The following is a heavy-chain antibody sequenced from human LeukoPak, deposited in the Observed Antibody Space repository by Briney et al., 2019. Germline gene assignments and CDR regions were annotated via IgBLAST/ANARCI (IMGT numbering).Heavy chain of an antibody. CDR1: GGSFSGYY. J-gene: IGHJ4*02. CDR2: IYTSGST. CDR3: ARDVLYCSGGSCHGDY. V-gene: IGHV4-4*07. D-gene: IGHD2-15*01. Sequence: SETLSLTCAVYGGSFSGYYWSWIRQPAGKGLEWIGRIYTSGSTNYNPSLKSRVTISVDTSKNQFSLKLSSVTAADTAVYYCARDVLYCSGGSCHGDYWGQGTLVTVSS.